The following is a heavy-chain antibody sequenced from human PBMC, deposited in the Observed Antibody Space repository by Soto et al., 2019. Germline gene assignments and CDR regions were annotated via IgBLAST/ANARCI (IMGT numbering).Heavy chain of an antibody. V-gene: IGHV1-18*01. CDR1: GYTFTSYG. Sequence: ASVKVSCKASGYTFTSYGISWVRQAPGQGLEWMGWISAYNGNTNYAQKLQGRVTMTTDTSTSTAYMELRSLRSDDTAVYYCARDLTTDWDYYYYMDVWGKGTTVTVSS. CDR3: ARDLTTDWDYYYYMDV. CDR2: ISAYNGNT. J-gene: IGHJ6*03. D-gene: IGHD4-17*01.